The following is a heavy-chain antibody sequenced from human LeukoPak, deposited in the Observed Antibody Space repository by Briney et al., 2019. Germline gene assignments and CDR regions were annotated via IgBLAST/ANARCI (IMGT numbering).Heavy chain of an antibody. CDR1: GFTFSSYW. J-gene: IGHJ5*02. V-gene: IGHV3-74*01. D-gene: IGHD3-3*01. CDR2: INSDGSST. CDR3: AREGVLRFFDP. Sequence: GGSLRLSCAACGFTFSSYWMHWVRQAPGKGLVWVSRINSDGSSTSYADSVKGRFTISRDNAKNTLYLQMNSLRAEDTAVYYCAREGVLRFFDPWGQGTLVTVSS.